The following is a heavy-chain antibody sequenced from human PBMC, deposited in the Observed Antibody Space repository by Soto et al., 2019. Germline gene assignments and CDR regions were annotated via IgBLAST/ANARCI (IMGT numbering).Heavy chain of an antibody. J-gene: IGHJ4*02. D-gene: IGHD1-26*01. Sequence: PGGSLRLSCAASGFTFSNAWMSWVRQAPGKGLEWVGRIKSKTDGGTTDYAAPVKGRFTISRDDSKNTLYLQMNSLKTEDTAVYYCTTEEVVGATVDYWGQGTLVTVSS. CDR2: IKSKTDGGTT. CDR3: TTEEVVGATVDY. V-gene: IGHV3-15*01. CDR1: GFTFSNAW.